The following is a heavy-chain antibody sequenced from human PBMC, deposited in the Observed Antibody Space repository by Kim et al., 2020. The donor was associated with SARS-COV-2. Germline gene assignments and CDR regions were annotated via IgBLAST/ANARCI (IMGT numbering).Heavy chain of an antibody. Sequence: SETLSLTCAVYGGSFSGYYWSWIRQPPGKGLEWIGEINHSGSTNYNPSLKSRVTISVDTSKNQFSLKLSSVTAADTAVYYCARADPGDGYNIDYWGQGTLVTVSS. D-gene: IGHD5-12*01. J-gene: IGHJ4*02. CDR1: GGSFSGYY. CDR2: INHSGST. CDR3: ARADPGDGYNIDY. V-gene: IGHV4-34*01.